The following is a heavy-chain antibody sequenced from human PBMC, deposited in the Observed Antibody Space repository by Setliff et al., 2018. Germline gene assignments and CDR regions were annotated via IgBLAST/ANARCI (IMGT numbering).Heavy chain of an antibody. CDR1: GGSFSGYY. D-gene: IGHD4-4*01. V-gene: IGHV4-34*01. CDR2: INHSGST. J-gene: IGHJ6*03. CDR3: ASNALPHYDYSNYEGLYDYYYYMDV. Sequence: PSETLSLTCAVYGGSFSGYYWSWIRQPPGKGLEWIGEINHSGSTYYNPSLKSRVTISVDTSKNQFSLKLSSVTAADTAVYYCASNALPHYDYSNYEGLYDYYYYMDVWGKGTTVTVSS.